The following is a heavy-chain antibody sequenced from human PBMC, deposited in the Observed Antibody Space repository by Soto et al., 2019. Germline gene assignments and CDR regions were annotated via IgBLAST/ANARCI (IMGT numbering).Heavy chain of an antibody. CDR3: AHSLIGYYYDSSGSNWFDP. D-gene: IGHD3-22*01. V-gene: IGHV2-5*02. Sequence: QITLKESGPTLVKPTQTLTLTCTFSGFSLSTSEVGVGWIRQPPGKALEWLALIYWDDDKRYSPSLKSRLTITKDTSKNQVVLTVTNMDPVDTATYYCAHSLIGYYYDSSGSNWFDPWGQGTLVTVSS. J-gene: IGHJ5*02. CDR1: GFSLSTSEVG. CDR2: IYWDDDK.